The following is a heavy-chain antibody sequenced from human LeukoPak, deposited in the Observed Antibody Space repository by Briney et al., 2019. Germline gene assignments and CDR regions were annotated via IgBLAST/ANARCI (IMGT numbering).Heavy chain of an antibody. D-gene: IGHD6-13*01. J-gene: IGHJ6*02. V-gene: IGHV3-30*18. Sequence: GGSLRLSCAASGFTFSSYGMHWVRQAPGKGLEWVAVISYDGSNKYYADSVKGRFTISRDNSKNTLYLQMNSLRAEDTAVYYCAKDADPYSSSWYGVIRYYYYGMDVWGQGTTVTVSS. CDR1: GFTFSSYG. CDR2: ISYDGSNK. CDR3: AKDADPYSSSWYGVIRYYYYGMDV.